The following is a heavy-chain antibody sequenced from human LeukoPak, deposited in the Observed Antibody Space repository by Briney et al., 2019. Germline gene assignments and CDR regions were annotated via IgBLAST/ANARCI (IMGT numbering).Heavy chain of an antibody. V-gene: IGHV4-59*01. CDR3: AREDGYSSSWYDAFDI. D-gene: IGHD6-13*01. Sequence: SETLSLTCTVSGGSISSYYWSWIRQPPGKGLEWIGYIYYSGSTNYNPSLKSRVTISVDTSKNQFSLKLGSVTAADTAVYYCAREDGYSSSWYDAFDIWGQGTMVTVSS. J-gene: IGHJ3*02. CDR2: IYYSGST. CDR1: GGSISSYY.